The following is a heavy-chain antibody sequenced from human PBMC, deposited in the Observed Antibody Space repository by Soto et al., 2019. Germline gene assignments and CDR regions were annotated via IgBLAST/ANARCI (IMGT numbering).Heavy chain of an antibody. CDR2: LQSTGPT. D-gene: IGHD3-22*01. V-gene: IGHV4-61*01. Sequence: QVQLQESGPGLVKPSETLSLTCTISGGSISSGRYDWSWIRQAPGKRLEWVGYLQSTGPTYYNSPPKSRAAMSVDGCKKQLSLILTSVPAADTAVYYCGRTVDMGAWAAWFWGQGVLVTVSS. CDR1: GGSISSGRYD. CDR3: GRTVDMGAWAAWF. J-gene: IGHJ4*02.